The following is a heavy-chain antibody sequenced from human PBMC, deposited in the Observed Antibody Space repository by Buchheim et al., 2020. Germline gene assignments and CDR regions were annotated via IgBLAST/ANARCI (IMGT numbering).Heavy chain of an antibody. D-gene: IGHD6-19*01. Sequence: EVQLVESGGGLVQPGGSLRLSCAASTFTFTTYWMNWVRQAPGKGLVWVSRINSDGSSITYADSVKGRFTLSRDNAKNRVYLQMNSLGAEDTAVYYCAAGGWLADYWGQGTL. CDR1: TFTFTTYW. J-gene: IGHJ4*02. CDR2: INSDGSSI. V-gene: IGHV3-74*01. CDR3: AAGGWLADY.